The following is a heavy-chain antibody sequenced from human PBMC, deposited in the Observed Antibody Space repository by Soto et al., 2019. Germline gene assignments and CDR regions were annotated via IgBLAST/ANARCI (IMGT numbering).Heavy chain of an antibody. CDR1: GGSVISASYY. Sequence: SETLSLTCTVSGGSVISASYYWSWIRQPPGKGLEWIGYIYYSGSTTYDPSLKSRVTISVDTSKNQVSLKLRSVTAADTAMYYCASGDCIVSSCYPHFDYWGQGTLVTVSS. V-gene: IGHV4-61*01. J-gene: IGHJ4*02. CDR2: IYYSGST. D-gene: IGHD2-15*01. CDR3: ASGDCIVSSCYPHFDY.